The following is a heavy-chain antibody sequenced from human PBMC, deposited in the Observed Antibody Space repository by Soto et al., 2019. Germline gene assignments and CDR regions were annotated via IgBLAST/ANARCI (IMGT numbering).Heavy chain of an antibody. Sequence: QVQLVQSGAELKKPGSSVNVSCAASGGTFKTYTINWLRRPLGQGLGWIGQIIPMYDSANYAQRFQGRVTISADKSTNIAYMELSGLRSEDTALYYCATWRTYSGSYCFDYWGQGTLVSVSS. CDR2: IIPMYDSA. CDR3: ATWRTYSGSYCFDY. D-gene: IGHD1-26*01. J-gene: IGHJ4*02. V-gene: IGHV1-69*06. CDR1: GGTFKTYT.